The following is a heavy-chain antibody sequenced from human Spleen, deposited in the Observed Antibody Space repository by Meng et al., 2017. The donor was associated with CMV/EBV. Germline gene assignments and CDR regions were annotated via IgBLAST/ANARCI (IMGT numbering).Heavy chain of an antibody. CDR1: GGTFSSYG. CDR2: IIPIFGTA. CDR3: ARDRGDGSSGY. Sequence: CKASGGTFSSYGISWVRQAPGQGLEWMGGIIPIFGTANYEQKFQGRVTITTDESTSTAYMELSSLRSEDTAVYYCARDRGDGSSGYWGQGTLVTVSS. J-gene: IGHJ4*02. V-gene: IGHV1-69*05. D-gene: IGHD5-24*01.